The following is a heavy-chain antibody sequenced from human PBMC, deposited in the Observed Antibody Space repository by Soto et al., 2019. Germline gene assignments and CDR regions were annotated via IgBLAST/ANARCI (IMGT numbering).Heavy chain of an antibody. J-gene: IGHJ6*02. D-gene: IGHD5-12*01. CDR1: GGTFSSYA. V-gene: IGHV1-69*12. Sequence: QVQLVQSGAEVKKPGSSVKVSCKASGGTFSSYAISWVRQAPGQGLEWMGGIIPIFGTANYAQKFQGRVTITADESTSTAYMELSSLSSEDTAVYYCAREGGLPSYYYYGMDVWGQGTTVTVSS. CDR2: IIPIFGTA. CDR3: AREGGLPSYYYYGMDV.